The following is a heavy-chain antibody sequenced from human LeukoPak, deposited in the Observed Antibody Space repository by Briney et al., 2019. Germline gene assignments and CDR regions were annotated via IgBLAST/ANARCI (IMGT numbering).Heavy chain of an antibody. V-gene: IGHV4-61*01. CDR2: IYYSGST. Sequence: SETLSLTCTVSGFSISSGYYWGWIRQPPGKGLEWIGYIYYSGSTNYNPSLKSRVTISVDTSKNQFSLKLSSVTAADTAVYYCARGARYYYYMDVWGKGTTVTVSS. J-gene: IGHJ6*03. CDR3: ARGARYYYYMDV. D-gene: IGHD3-16*01. CDR1: GFSISSGYY.